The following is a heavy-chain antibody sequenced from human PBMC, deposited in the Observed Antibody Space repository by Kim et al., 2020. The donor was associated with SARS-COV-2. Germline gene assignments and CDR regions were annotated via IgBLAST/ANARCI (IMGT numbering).Heavy chain of an antibody. CDR3: TTVGDWNYDYYYYGMDV. CDR1: GFTFSNAW. V-gene: IGHV3-15*01. Sequence: GGSLRLSCAASGFTFSNAWMSWVRQAPGKGLEWVGRIKSKTDGGTTDYAAPVKGRFTISRDDSKNTLYLQMNSLKTEDTAVYYCTTVGDWNYDYYYYGMDVWGQGTTVTVSS. CDR2: IKSKTDGGTT. D-gene: IGHD1-7*01. J-gene: IGHJ6*02.